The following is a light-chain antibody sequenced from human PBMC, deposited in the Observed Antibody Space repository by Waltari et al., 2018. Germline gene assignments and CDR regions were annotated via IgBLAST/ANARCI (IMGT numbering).Light chain of an antibody. Sequence: ETVMTQSPATLSVYPGERATLSCRASQRIKNNLAWYQQKGGQAPRLLLYAASTGATGISARFSGSGYGTEFTLTISSLQSEDFAVYYCQQYDNWPLTFGQGTRLDIK. J-gene: IGKJ5*01. CDR1: QRIKNN. V-gene: IGKV3-15*01. CDR3: QQYDNWPLT. CDR2: AAS.